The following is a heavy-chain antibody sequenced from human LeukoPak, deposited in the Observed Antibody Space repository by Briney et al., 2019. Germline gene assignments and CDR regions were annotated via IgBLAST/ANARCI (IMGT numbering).Heavy chain of an antibody. D-gene: IGHD3-10*01. CDR3: ASPMGGTVAFDI. CDR2: MNPNSGNT. V-gene: IGHV1-8*01. CDR1: GYTFTSYD. J-gene: IGHJ3*02. Sequence: ASVKVSCKASGYTFTSYDINWVRQATGQGLEWMGWMNPNSGNTGYAQKFQGRVTMTRNTSISTAYMELSSLRSEDTAVYYCASPMGGTVAFDIWGQGTMVTVSS.